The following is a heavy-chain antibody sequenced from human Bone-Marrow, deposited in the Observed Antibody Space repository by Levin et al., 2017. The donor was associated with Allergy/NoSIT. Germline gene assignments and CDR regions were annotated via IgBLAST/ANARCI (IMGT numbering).Heavy chain of an antibody. V-gene: IGHV3-53*01. J-gene: IGHJ4*02. CDR3: ARGWFGELLSH. CDR1: GFTVSSNY. D-gene: IGHD3-10*01. CDR2: IYSGGST. Sequence: GESLKISCAASGFTVSSNYMSWVRQAPGKGPEWVSVIYSGGSTYYADSVKGRFTISRDNSKNTLYLQMNSLRAENTAVYYCARGWFGELLSHWGQGTLVTVSS.